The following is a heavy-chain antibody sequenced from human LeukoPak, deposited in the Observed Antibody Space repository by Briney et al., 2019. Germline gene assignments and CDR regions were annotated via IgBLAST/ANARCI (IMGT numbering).Heavy chain of an antibody. CDR3: ARPNNYYDSSGYPKGWFDP. V-gene: IGHV4-38-2*01. Sequence: SETLSLTCAVSGYSISSGYNWGWIRQPPGKGLEWIGSIYHSGSTYYNPSLKSRVTISVDTSKNQFSLKLSSVTAADTAVYYCARPNNYYDSSGYPKGWFDPWGQGTLVTVSS. CDR2: IYHSGST. D-gene: IGHD3-22*01. CDR1: GYSISSGYN. J-gene: IGHJ5*02.